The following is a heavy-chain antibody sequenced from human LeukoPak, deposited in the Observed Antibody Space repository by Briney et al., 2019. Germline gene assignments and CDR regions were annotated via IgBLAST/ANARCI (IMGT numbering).Heavy chain of an antibody. CDR3: AREGSIVPHQDLDH. CDR2: ISSTSSAV. CDR1: GFTFSSYS. V-gene: IGHV3-21*01. D-gene: IGHD2-8*01. J-gene: IGHJ4*02. Sequence: PGGSLRLSCAASGFTFSSYSMNWVRQAPGKGLEWVSSISSTSSAVFYADSVMGRFTISRDNAKSPLYLQMNSLRAEDTAVYYCAREGSIVPHQDLDHWGQGTLVTVSS.